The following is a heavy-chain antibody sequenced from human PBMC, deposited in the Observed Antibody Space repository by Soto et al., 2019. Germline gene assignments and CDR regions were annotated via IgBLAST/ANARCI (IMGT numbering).Heavy chain of an antibody. CDR1: GGSISSSSYY. Sequence: QLQLQESGPGLVKPSETLSLTCTVSGGSISSSSYYWGWIRQPPGKGLEWIGSIYYSGSTYYNPSLKSRVTISVATSKHQFSLKLSSVTAADTAVYYCARRAGDSPLNWFDPWGQGTLVTVSS. CDR2: IYYSGST. J-gene: IGHJ5*02. V-gene: IGHV4-39*01. CDR3: ARRAGDSPLNWFDP. D-gene: IGHD3-16*01.